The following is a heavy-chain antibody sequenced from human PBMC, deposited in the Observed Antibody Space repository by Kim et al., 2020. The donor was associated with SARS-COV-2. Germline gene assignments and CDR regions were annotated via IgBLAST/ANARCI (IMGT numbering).Heavy chain of an antibody. V-gene: IGHV1-8*01. CDR3: TRGSGVVGDY. D-gene: IGHD6-25*01. Sequence: ASVKVSCKASGYTFINYDINWVRQATGQGLEWMGWMSPTSGNTGYAQKFQGRVTMTRDTSISTAYMELSSLRSEDTAVYYCTRGSGVVGDYWGQGTQVTV. CDR2: MSPTSGNT. J-gene: IGHJ4*02. CDR1: GYTFINYD.